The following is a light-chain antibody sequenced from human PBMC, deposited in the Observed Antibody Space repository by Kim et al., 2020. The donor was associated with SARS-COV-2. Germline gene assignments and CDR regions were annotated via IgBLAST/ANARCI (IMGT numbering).Light chain of an antibody. V-gene: IGKV1-5*03. CDR3: QQYYSYST. J-gene: IGKJ1*01. CDR1: QSISSR. Sequence: DIQMTQSPSTLSASVGDRVTITCRASQSISSRLAWYQQKLGEAPKLLIYAASNLEAGVPSRFSGSGSGTEFTLTISSLQPDDFATYYCQQYYSYSTFGQWTKVDIK. CDR2: AAS.